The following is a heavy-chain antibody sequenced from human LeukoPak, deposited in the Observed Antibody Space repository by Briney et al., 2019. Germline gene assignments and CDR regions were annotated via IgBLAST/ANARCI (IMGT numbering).Heavy chain of an antibody. CDR2: IYYSGST. Sequence: PSETLSLTCTVSGGSISSYYWSWIRQPPGKGLEWIGYIYYSGSTNYNPSLKSRVTISVDTSKNQFSLKLSSVTAADTAVYCCASHSTTYYFDYWGQGTLVTVSS. CDR1: GGSISSYY. CDR3: ASHSTTYYFDY. D-gene: IGHD1-14*01. J-gene: IGHJ4*02. V-gene: IGHV4-59*01.